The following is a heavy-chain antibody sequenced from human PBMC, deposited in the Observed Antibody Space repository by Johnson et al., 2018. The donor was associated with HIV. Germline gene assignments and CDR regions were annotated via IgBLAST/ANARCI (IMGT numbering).Heavy chain of an antibody. CDR2: ISGGDDDT. Sequence: EVQLVESGGGLVRPGGSLRLSCVASGFSSIDYAMIWVRQAPGKGLEWVAFISGGDDDTYYADNVKGRFTISRDNSKTTLYLQMNSLRDEETAVYYCANSLLLDAFNIWGQGTMVTVSS. CDR1: GFSSIDYA. V-gene: IGHV3-23*04. CDR3: ANSLLLDAFNI. J-gene: IGHJ3*02.